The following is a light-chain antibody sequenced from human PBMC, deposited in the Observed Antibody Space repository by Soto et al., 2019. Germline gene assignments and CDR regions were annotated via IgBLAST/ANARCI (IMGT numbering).Light chain of an antibody. J-gene: IGLJ2*01. V-gene: IGLV1-47*01. CDR1: SSNIGSNY. Sequence: QSVLTQPPSASGTPGQRVTISCSGSSSNIGSNYVYWYQQLPGTVPQLLIYRNSERPSGVPDRFSGSKSGTSASLAISGLRSEDEADYYCAAWDDSLSGVVFSGGIKLTVL. CDR2: RNS. CDR3: AAWDDSLSGVV.